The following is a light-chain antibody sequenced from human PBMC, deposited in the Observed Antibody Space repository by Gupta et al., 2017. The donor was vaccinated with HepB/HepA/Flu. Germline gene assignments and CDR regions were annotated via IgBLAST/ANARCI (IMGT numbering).Light chain of an antibody. J-gene: IGLJ2*01. CDR1: GSDIGDFNY. CDR3: SSFTSSSTAV. CDR2: DVS. Sequence: SALPQPAPVPCPPGQSHPISCTGTGSDIGDFNYVSWYHQHPGQVPKLIIYDVSDRPSGVSNRFSGSKSGNTASLTISGRQAEDEADYYCSSFTSSSTAVFGGGTKLTVL. V-gene: IGLV2-14*01.